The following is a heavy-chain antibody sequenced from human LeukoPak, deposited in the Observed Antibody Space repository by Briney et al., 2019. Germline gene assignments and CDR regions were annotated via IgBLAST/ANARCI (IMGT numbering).Heavy chain of an antibody. D-gene: IGHD3-9*01. Sequence: ASVKVSCKASGGTFSSYATSWVRQAPGQGLEWMGIINPSGGSTSYAQKFQGRVTMTRDTSTSTVYMELSSLRSEDTAVYYCAGVEDILGLGYYYYGMDVWGQGTTVTVSS. J-gene: IGHJ6*02. V-gene: IGHV1-46*01. CDR3: AGVEDILGLGYYYYGMDV. CDR2: INPSGGST. CDR1: GGTFSSYA.